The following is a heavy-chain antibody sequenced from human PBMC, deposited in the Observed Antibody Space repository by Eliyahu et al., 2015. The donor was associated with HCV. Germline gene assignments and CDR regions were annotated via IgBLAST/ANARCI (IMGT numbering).Heavy chain of an antibody. Sequence: QVXLVQSGAEVKKPGASVKVSCKASGYSLKNYGMHWVRQAPGQRLEWMGWINAGNGNRKYSQKFQGRATINTDTSASTVYMELSSLTFEDTAVYYCARDGQDVALDYWGQGTLVSVSS. CDR2: INAGNGNR. CDR1: GYSLKNYG. J-gene: IGHJ4*02. V-gene: IGHV1-3*01. CDR3: ARDGQDVALDY.